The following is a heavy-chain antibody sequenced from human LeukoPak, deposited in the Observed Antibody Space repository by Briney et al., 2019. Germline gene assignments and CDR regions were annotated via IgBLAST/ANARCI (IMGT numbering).Heavy chain of an antibody. J-gene: IGHJ1*01. CDR1: GGSFSGYY. D-gene: IGHD1-14*01. CDR3: ASQTTPATKREYFQH. V-gene: IGHV4-34*01. Sequence: SETLSLTCAVYGGSFSGYYWSWIRQPPGKGLEWIGEINHSGSTNYNPSLKSRVTISVDTSKNQFSLKLSSVTAADTAVYYCASQTTPATKREYFQHWDRGTLVTVSS. CDR2: INHSGST.